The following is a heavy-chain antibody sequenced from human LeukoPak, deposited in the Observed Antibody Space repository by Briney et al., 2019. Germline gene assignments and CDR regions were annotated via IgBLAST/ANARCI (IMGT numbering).Heavy chain of an antibody. CDR2: IYSGGST. D-gene: IGHD6-13*01. CDR3: ARDLADSSSWSDY. CDR1: GFTVSSNY. V-gene: IGHV3-53*05. Sequence: PGGSLRLSCAASGFTVSSNYMSWVRQAPGKGLEWVSVIYSGGSTYYADSVKGRFTISRDNSKNTLYLQMNSLRAEDTAVYYCARDLADSSSWSDYWGQGTLVTVSS. J-gene: IGHJ4*02.